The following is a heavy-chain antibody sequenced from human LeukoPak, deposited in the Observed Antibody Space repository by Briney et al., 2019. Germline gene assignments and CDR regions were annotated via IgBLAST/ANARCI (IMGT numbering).Heavy chain of an antibody. CDR2: ITSDGSST. Sequence: PGGSPRLSCAVSGFTFSRHWMHWVRQVPGKGLVWVSRITSDGSSTRYADSVKGRFTISRDNAKNTMYLQMNSLGAEDTAVYYCARERYSSGPDGFDIWGQGTMVTVSS. J-gene: IGHJ3*02. V-gene: IGHV3-74*01. CDR1: GFTFSRHW. D-gene: IGHD2-15*01. CDR3: ARERYSSGPDGFDI.